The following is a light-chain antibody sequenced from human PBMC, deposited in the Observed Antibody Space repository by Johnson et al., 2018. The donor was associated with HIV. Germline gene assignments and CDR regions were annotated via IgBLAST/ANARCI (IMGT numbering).Light chain of an antibody. J-gene: IGLJ1*01. CDR1: SSNIGNNY. V-gene: IGLV1-51*02. CDR2: ENN. CDR3: GTWDSSLSALYV. Sequence: QSVLTQPPSVSAAPGQKVTISCSGSSSNIGNNYVSWYQQLPGTAPKLLIYENNKRPSGIPDRFSGSKSGKSATLGITGLQTGDEADYYCGTWDSSLSALYVFGTGTKVTVL.